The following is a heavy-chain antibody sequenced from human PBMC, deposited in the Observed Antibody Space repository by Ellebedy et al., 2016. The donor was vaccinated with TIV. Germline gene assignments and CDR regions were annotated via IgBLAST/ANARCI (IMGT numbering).Heavy chain of an antibody. CDR2: LYNSVRA. CDR1: GGSIRRYY. D-gene: IGHD3-22*01. V-gene: IGHV4-59*01. CDR3: ARDQKPYYDSSGFYSEGWFDP. Sequence: SETLSLTCTISGGSIRRYYWSWIRQSPGKGLEWIGYLYNSVRANYNPSLKSRVPISGDTSKNQFSLKLSSVTAADTAVYYCARDQKPYYDSSGFYSEGWFDPWGQGTLVTVSS. J-gene: IGHJ5*02.